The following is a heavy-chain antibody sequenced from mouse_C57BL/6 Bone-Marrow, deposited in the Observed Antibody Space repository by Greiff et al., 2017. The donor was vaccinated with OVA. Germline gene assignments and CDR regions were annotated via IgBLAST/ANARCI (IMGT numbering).Heavy chain of an antibody. CDR3: ARGGLLYAMDY. CDR2: ISNLAYSI. Sequence: EVQLVESGGGLVQPGGSLKLSCAASGFTFSDYGMAWVRQAPRKGPEWVAFISNLAYSIYYADTVTGRFTISRENAKNTLYLAMSSLRSEDTAMYYCARGGLLYAMDYWGQGTSVTVSS. V-gene: IGHV5-15*01. J-gene: IGHJ4*01. D-gene: IGHD3-3*01. CDR1: GFTFSDYG.